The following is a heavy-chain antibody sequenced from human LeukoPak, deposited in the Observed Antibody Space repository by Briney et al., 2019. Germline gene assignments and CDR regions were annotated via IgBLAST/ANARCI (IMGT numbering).Heavy chain of an antibody. CDR1: GSTFSSYG. J-gene: IGHJ4*02. CDR2: IWYDGSNK. D-gene: IGHD3-10*01. V-gene: IGHV3-33*01. Sequence: GGSLRLSCAASGSTFSSYGMHWVRQAPGKGLEWVAVIWYDGSNKYYTDSVKGRFTISRDNSKNTLYLQMNSLRAEDTAVYYCARDFGLWFGELSYYFDYWGQGTLVTVSS. CDR3: ARDFGLWFGELSYYFDY.